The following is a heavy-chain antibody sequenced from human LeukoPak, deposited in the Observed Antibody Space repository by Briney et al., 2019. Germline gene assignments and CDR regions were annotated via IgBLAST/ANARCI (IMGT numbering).Heavy chain of an antibody. CDR3: ARVFTSGSPFDY. CDR2: ISTSGTTF. CDR1: GFTFSSYS. Sequence: GGSLRLSCAASGFTFSSYSMSWIRQAPGKGLEWVSYISTSGTTFHYADSVKGRFTISRDNAKNSLYLQMNSLRAEDTAVYYCARVFTSGSPFDYWGQGTLVTVSS. V-gene: IGHV3-48*04. D-gene: IGHD1-26*01. J-gene: IGHJ4*02.